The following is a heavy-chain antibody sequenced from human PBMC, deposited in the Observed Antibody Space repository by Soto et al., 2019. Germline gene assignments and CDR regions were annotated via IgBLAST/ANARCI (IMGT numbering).Heavy chain of an antibody. Sequence: SETLSLTCTVSGGSISPYYWSWIRQPPGKGLEWIGYIYYTGTTNYYPSLKSRVTMSVDTSKNQFSLKLSSVTAADTAVYYCARGGVAAPDYWGQGTLVTLSS. V-gene: IGHV4-59*12. CDR2: IYYTGTT. J-gene: IGHJ4*02. D-gene: IGHD2-15*01. CDR1: GGSISPYY. CDR3: ARGGVAAPDY.